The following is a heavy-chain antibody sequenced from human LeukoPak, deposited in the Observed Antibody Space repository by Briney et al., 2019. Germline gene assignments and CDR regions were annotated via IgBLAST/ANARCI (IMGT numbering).Heavy chain of an antibody. CDR3: ARDVRGLGMDV. CDR1: GFTVSSKY. D-gene: IGHD3/OR15-3a*01. V-gene: IGHV3-53*01. J-gene: IGHJ6*02. CDR2: IYSDGNT. Sequence: PGGSLRLSCAASGFTVSSKYMSWVRQAPGKGLEWVSVIYSDGNTYYADSVKGRFTISRDNSKNTLYFQMNSLRAEDTAVYYCARDVRGLGMDVWGQGTTVTVSS.